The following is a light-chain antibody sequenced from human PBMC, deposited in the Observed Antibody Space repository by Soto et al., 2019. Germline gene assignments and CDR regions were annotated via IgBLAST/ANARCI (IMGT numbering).Light chain of an antibody. J-gene: IGLJ3*02. CDR3: QTWSTDIRV. CDR2: LNSDGSH. V-gene: IGLV4-69*01. Sequence: QPVLTQPPSASASLGASVKLTCTRSSGHNSYAIAWHQQQPDKGPRYLMKLNSDGSHSKGDGIPYRFSGSSSGAERYLTISRLQSEDEADYYCQTWSTDIRVFGGGTKLTVL. CDR1: SGHNSYA.